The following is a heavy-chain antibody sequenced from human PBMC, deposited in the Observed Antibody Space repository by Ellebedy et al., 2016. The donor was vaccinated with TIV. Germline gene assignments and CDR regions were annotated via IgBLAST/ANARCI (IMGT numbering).Heavy chain of an antibody. J-gene: IGHJ4*02. Sequence: SETLSLTCAVYGGSFSGYYWSWIRQPPGKGLEWIGEINHSGSTNYNPSLKSRVTISVDTSKNQFSLKLSSVTAADTAVYYCARFNGDSSGYYYGFDYWGQGTLVTVSS. D-gene: IGHD3-22*01. CDR2: INHSGST. CDR3: ARFNGDSSGYYYGFDY. V-gene: IGHV4-34*01. CDR1: GGSFSGYY.